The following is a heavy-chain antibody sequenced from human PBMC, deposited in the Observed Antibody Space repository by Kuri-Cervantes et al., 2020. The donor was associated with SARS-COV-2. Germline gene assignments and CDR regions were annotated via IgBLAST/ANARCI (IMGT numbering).Heavy chain of an antibody. D-gene: IGHD2-2*01. CDR1: GFTFSSYS. CDR2: ISSSSSYI. V-gene: IGHV3-21*04. CDR3: AKVYGDIVVVPAAKYFQH. Sequence: GGSLRLSCAASGFTFSSYSMNWVRQAPGKGLEWVSSISSSSSYIYYADSVKGRFTISRDNSKNTLYLQMNSLRAEDTAVYYCAKVYGDIVVVPAAKYFQHWGQGTLVTVSS. J-gene: IGHJ1*01.